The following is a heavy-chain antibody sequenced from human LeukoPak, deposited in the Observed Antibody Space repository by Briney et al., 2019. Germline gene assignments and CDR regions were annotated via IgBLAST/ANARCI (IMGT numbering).Heavy chain of an antibody. CDR1: GFTFSSYG. D-gene: IGHD1-26*01. CDR2: ILYDGSNK. V-gene: IGHV3-30*18. CDR3: AKGGYSGSYYAHDYFDY. Sequence: PGRSLRLSCAASGFTFSSYGMHWVRQAPGKGLEWVAVILYDGSNKYYADSVKGRFTISRDNSKNTLYLQMNSLRAEDTAVYYCAKGGYSGSYYAHDYFDYWGQGTLVTVSS. J-gene: IGHJ4*02.